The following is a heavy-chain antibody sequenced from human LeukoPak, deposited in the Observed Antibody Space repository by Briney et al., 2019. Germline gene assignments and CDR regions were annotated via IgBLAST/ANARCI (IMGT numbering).Heavy chain of an antibody. CDR2: IYYSGST. CDR1: GGSISSYY. CDR3: ARGRSYYYGSGSYYYFDY. J-gene: IGHJ4*02. Sequence: SETLSLTCTVSGGSISSYYWSWLRQPPGKGLEWIGYIYYSGSTNYNPSLRSRATISVDTSKNQFSLKLSSVTTADTAVYYCARGRSYYYGSGSYYYFDYWGQGTLVTVSS. V-gene: IGHV4-59*01. D-gene: IGHD3-10*01.